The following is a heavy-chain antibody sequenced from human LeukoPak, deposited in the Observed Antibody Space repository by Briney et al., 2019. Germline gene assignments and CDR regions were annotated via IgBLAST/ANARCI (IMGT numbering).Heavy chain of an antibody. Sequence: ASVKVSCKASGYTFTDYYMHWVRQAPGQGLEGIGGFDPEDGETIYAQNYQGRVTMPEDTSTDKAYMELSSLRSEDTAVYYCATDPGIAVAGPRGENYWGQGTLVTVSS. CDR3: ATDPGIAVAGPRGENY. CDR1: GYTFTDYY. CDR2: FDPEDGET. D-gene: IGHD6-19*01. V-gene: IGHV1-24*01. J-gene: IGHJ4*02.